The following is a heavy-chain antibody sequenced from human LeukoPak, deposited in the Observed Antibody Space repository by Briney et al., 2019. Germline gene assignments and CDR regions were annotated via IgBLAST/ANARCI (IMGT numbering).Heavy chain of an antibody. CDR3: AKRGVVIRVILVGFHKEAQYFDS. D-gene: IGHD3-22*01. CDR2: ISDSGGRT. V-gene: IGHV3-23*01. Sequence: GGSLRLSCAVSGITLSNYGMSWVRQTPGKGLEWVAGISDSGGRTNYADSVKGRFTTSRDNPKNTLYLQMNSLRAEDTAVYFCAKRGVVIRVILVGFHKEAQYFDSWGQGALVTVSS. J-gene: IGHJ4*02. CDR1: GITLSNYG.